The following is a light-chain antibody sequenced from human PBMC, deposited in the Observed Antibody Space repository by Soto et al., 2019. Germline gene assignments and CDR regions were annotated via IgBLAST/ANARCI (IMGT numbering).Light chain of an antibody. CDR3: QQRSNCLIT. CDR2: AAS. CDR1: QSISIN. Sequence: EIVMTQSPPPLSVSPGEKAILPCRASQSISINLAWYQQKPGQAPRLLIYAASSRATGIPARFSGSGSGTDFTLTISSLEPEDFAVYYCQQRSNCLITFGQGTRLEIK. V-gene: IGKV3-11*01. J-gene: IGKJ5*01.